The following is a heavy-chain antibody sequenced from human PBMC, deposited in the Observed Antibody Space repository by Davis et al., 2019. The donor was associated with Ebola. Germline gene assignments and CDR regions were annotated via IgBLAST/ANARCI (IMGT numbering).Heavy chain of an antibody. V-gene: IGHV1-24*01. D-gene: IGHD2-2*01. CDR1: GYTLTELS. CDR3: ATAISAAIMSFGWGWFDP. CDR2: FDPEDGET. Sequence: ASVKVSCKVSGYTLTELSMHWVRQAPGKGLEWMGGFDPEDGETIYAQKFQGRVTMTEDTSTDTAYMELSSLRSEDTAVYYCATAISAAIMSFGWGWFDPWGQGTLVTVSS. J-gene: IGHJ5*02.